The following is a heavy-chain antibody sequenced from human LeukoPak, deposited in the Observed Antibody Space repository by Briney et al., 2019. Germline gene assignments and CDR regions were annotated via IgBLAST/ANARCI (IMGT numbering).Heavy chain of an antibody. CDR1: GFTFSSYA. CDR3: AKDQEHYTYDSSVSPDAFDI. J-gene: IGHJ3*02. Sequence: GGSLRLSCAASGFTFSSYAMSWVRQAPGKGLEWVSAISGSGGSTYYADSVKGRFTISRDNSKNTLYLQMNSLRAEDTAVYYCAKDQEHYTYDSSVSPDAFDIWGQGTMVTVSS. V-gene: IGHV3-23*01. D-gene: IGHD3-22*01. CDR2: ISGSGGST.